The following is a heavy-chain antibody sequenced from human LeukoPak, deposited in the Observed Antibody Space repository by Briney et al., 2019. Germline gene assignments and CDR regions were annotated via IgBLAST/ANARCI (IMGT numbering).Heavy chain of an antibody. V-gene: IGHV1-69*13. CDR2: IIPIFGTA. CDR1: GGTFSSYA. D-gene: IGHD2-2*01. Sequence: SVKVSCKASGGTFSSYAISWVRQAPGQGLEWMGGIIPIFGTANYAQKFQGRVTITADESTSTAYMELSSLRSEDAAVYYCVRGGYCSSTSCYAKGAYYYYGMEVWGKGTTVTVSS. J-gene: IGHJ6*04. CDR3: VRGGYCSSTSCYAKGAYYYYGMEV.